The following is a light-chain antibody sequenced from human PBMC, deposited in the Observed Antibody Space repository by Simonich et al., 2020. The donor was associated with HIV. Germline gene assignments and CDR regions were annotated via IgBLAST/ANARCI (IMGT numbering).Light chain of an antibody. J-gene: IGLJ3*02. V-gene: IGLV2-8*01. CDR2: EVS. CDR3: SSYAGSDNFRV. Sequence: QSALTQPPSASGSPGQSVTISCTGTSSDVGGYNYVSGYQQHPGKAPKLMIYEVSKRPSGVPDRVSGSKSGNTASLTVSGLQAEDEADYYCSSYAGSDNFRVFGGGTKLTVL. CDR1: SSDVGGYNY.